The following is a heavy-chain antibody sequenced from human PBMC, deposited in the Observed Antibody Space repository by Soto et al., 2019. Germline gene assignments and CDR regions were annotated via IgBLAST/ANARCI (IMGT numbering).Heavy chain of an antibody. J-gene: IGHJ6*02. Sequence: PSETLSLTCTVSGGSISSSSYYWGWIRHPPGKGLECIGGSTYSGSNFYNPALKTRVTISVDTYKDQFSLRLSSAAAADTAVYYCARSTTWSYYYYGMDVWGQGTTVTVSS. V-gene: IGHV4-39*01. CDR2: STYSGSN. CDR1: GGSISSSSYY. CDR3: ARSTTWSYYYYGMDV. D-gene: IGHD2-2*01.